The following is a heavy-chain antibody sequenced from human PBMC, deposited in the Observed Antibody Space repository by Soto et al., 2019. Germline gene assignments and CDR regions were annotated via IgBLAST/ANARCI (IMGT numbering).Heavy chain of an antibody. Sequence: QVQLQESGPGLVKPSETLSLTCTVSGGSVSSGSYYWSWIRQPPGKGLEWIGYIYYSGSTNYNPSLESRVTISVDTSKNQFSLKLSSVTAADTAVYYCARDRVDGSGRYSTYYYYGMDVWGQGPTVTVSS. CDR3: ARDRVDGSGRYSTYYYYGMDV. D-gene: IGHD3-10*01. CDR2: IYYSGST. CDR1: GGSVSSGSYY. V-gene: IGHV4-61*01. J-gene: IGHJ6*02.